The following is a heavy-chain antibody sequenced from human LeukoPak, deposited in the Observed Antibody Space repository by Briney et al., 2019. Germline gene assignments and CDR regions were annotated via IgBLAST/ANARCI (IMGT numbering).Heavy chain of an antibody. CDR2: IKSKTDGGTT. CDR3: TTTYNYDSSGSIVDY. J-gene: IGHJ4*02. D-gene: IGHD3-22*01. CDR1: GFTFRNAW. Sequence: SGGSLRLSCAASGFTFRNAWMTWVRQAPGQGLEWVGRIKSKTDGGTTDYAAPVKVRFTISRDDSKNTLYLQMNSLKTEDTALCYCTTTYNYDSSGSIVDYWGQGTLVTVSS. V-gene: IGHV3-15*01.